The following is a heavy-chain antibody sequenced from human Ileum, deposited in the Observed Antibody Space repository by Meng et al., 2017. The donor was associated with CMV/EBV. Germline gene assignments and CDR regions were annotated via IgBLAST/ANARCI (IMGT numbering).Heavy chain of an antibody. V-gene: IGHV4-39*06. J-gene: IGHJ4*02. Sequence: RLQPQESGPGLVKPSETLSLTCTVSGDSISSGDYFWGWIRQPPKGLEWVASITYSGTTYYNPSLKSRVTMSVDTSKNQFSLKLNSVTAADTAVYYCVRASITMIDYWGQGTLVTVSS. CDR2: ITYSGTT. CDR3: VRASITMIDY. CDR1: GDSISSGDYF. D-gene: IGHD3-22*01.